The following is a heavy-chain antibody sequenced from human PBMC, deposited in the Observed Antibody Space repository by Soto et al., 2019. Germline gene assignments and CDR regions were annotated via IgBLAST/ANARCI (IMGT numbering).Heavy chain of an antibody. CDR2: IKEDGSEK. CDR3: ARGPPHRYSSGWGFNYYYYYMDV. V-gene: IGHV3-7*04. Sequence: GGSLRLSCAASGFTFSSYWMSWVRQAPGKGLEWVANIKEDGSEKYYVDSVKGRFTISRDNAKNSLYLQMNSLRAEDTAVYYWARGPPHRYSSGWGFNYYYYYMDVWGKGTTVTVSS. D-gene: IGHD6-19*01. J-gene: IGHJ6*03. CDR1: GFTFSSYW.